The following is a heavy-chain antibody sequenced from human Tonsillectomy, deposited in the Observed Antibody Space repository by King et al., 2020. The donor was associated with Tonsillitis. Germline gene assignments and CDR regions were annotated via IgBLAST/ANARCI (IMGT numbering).Heavy chain of an antibody. Sequence: VQLPQWGAGLLKPSETLSLTCAVYSASFSAFHWNWIRQPPGKGLEWIGEIHQIGGANYNPSLKSRVTISLDTSKNQFSLKLTSVTAADTAVYYCATTQCFCGQGTLVTVSS. CDR3: ATTQCF. J-gene: IGHJ4*02. V-gene: IGHV4-34*01. CDR2: IHQIGGA. D-gene: IGHD3-16*01. CDR1: SASFSAFH.